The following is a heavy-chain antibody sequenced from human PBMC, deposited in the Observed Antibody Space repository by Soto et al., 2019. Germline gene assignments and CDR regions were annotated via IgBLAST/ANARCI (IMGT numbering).Heavy chain of an antibody. Sequence: QVQLQESGPGLVKPSQTLSLTCTVSGGSISSGDYYWSWIRQPPGKGLEWIGYIYYSGSTYYNPSHKSRVTLSVDPSNNQFPLKLSSVTAAYTAVYYCARMYYYDSSGYYPTSFDYWGQGTLVTVSS. V-gene: IGHV4-30-4*01. D-gene: IGHD3-22*01. CDR2: IYYSGST. J-gene: IGHJ4*02. CDR1: GGSISSGDYY. CDR3: ARMYYYDSSGYYPTSFDY.